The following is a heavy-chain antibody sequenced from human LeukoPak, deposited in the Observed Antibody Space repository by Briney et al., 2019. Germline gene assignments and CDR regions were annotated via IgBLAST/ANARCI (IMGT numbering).Heavy chain of an antibody. V-gene: IGHV3-74*01. CDR2: IKSDGST. CDR3: ARRAGAYSHPYDY. J-gene: IGHJ4*02. Sequence: GGSLRLSCAASGFTFSSYWMHWVRQTPGKGLVWVSRIKSDGSTIYADSVKGRFTISRDNARNTLYLQMNSLRAEDTAVYYCARRAGAYSHPYDYWGQGTLVTVSS. CDR1: GFTFSSYW. D-gene: IGHD4/OR15-4a*01.